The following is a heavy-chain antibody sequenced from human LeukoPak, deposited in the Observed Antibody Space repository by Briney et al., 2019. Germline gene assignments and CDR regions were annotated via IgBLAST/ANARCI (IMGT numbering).Heavy chain of an antibody. Sequence: GGSLRLSCAASGFTFSSYSMNWVRQAPGKGLEWVSSISSSSSYIYYADSVKGRFTISRDNAKNSLYLQMNSLRAEDTAVYYCARGRRAAREDKYYYGMDVWGQGTTVTVSS. CDR1: GFTFSSYS. D-gene: IGHD2-15*01. J-gene: IGHJ6*02. CDR2: ISSSSSYI. V-gene: IGHV3-21*01. CDR3: ARGRRAAREDKYYYGMDV.